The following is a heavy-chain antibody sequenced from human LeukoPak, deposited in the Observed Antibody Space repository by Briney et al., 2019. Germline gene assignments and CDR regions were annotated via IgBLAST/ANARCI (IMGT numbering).Heavy chain of an antibody. Sequence: GGSLRLSCAASGFVFSHFNMHWVRQAPGKGLEWVAFIFYEEGKRSYSDSVKGRFTISRDISKRMLYLQMNGLRVEDTAVYYCAKDSATRGFDSWGQGTLVTVSS. CDR1: GFVFSHFN. CDR3: AKDSATRGFDS. J-gene: IGHJ4*02. V-gene: IGHV3-30*02. D-gene: IGHD3-10*01. CDR2: IFYEEGKR.